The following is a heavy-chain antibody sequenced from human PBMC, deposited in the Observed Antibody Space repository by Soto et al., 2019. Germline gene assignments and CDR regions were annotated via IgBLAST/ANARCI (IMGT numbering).Heavy chain of an antibody. Sequence: GGSLRLSCAASGFTFSSYAMHWVRQAPGKGLEWVAVISYDGSNKYYADSVKGRFTISRDNSKNTLYLQMNSLRAEDTAVYYCARDLGYDLYYFDYWGQGTLVTVSS. CDR3: ARDLGYDLYYFDY. D-gene: IGHD5-12*01. CDR1: GFTFSSYA. CDR2: ISYDGSNK. J-gene: IGHJ4*02. V-gene: IGHV3-30-3*01.